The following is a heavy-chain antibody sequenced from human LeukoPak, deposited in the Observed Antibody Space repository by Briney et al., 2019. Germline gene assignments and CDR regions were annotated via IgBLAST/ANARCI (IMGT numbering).Heavy chain of an antibody. J-gene: IGHJ4*02. CDR1: GFTFSSYD. D-gene: IGHD1-26*01. V-gene: IGHV3-13*01. CDR3: ARGVGARGRYYFDY. CDR2: IGTAGDT. Sequence: PGGSLRLSCAASGFTFSSYDMHWVRQATGKGLEWVSAIGTAGDTYYPGSVKGRFTISRENAKNSLYLQMNSLRAGDTAVYYCARGVGARGRYYFDYWGQGTLVTVSS.